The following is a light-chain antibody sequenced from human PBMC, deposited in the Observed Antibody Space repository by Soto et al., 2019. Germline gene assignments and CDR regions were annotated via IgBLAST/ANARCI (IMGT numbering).Light chain of an antibody. V-gene: IGKV3-11*01. CDR1: QTISSD. CDR2: DAS. J-gene: IGKJ5*01. CDR3: QQRTSWPIT. Sequence: EIVLTQSPATLSLSPGERATLSCRASQTISSDLAWYQQRPGQPPRLLIYDASNRATGIPARFAGSGSGTDFTITIYSLEPDDFAVYSCQQRTSWPITFGQGTRLEIK.